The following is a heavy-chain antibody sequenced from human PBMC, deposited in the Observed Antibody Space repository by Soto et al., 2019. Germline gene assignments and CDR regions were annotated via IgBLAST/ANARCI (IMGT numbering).Heavy chain of an antibody. J-gene: IGHJ4*02. V-gene: IGHV3-23*01. CDR3: AKDWAVKDGDYYYFVY. Sequence: EVQLLESGGGLVQPGGSLRLSCAVSGFTFSSYAMNWVRQAPGKGLEWVSAVSGSGGSTYYADSVKGRFTISRNNSKNTLYLQMNSLRAEDTAIYYCAKDWAVKDGDYYYFVYWGQGTLVTVSS. CDR2: VSGSGGST. D-gene: IGHD4-17*01. CDR1: GFTFSSYA.